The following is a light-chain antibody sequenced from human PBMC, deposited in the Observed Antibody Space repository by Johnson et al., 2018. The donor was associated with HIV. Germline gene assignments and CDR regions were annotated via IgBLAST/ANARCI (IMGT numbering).Light chain of an antibody. J-gene: IGLJ1*01. CDR3: GTWDSRLGNYV. Sequence: QSVLTQPPSVSAAPGQKVTISCSGSSSNIGNNYVSWFQQLPGTAPKLLICENDKRPSGIPDRFSGSKSGTSATLGITGLQTGDEADYYCGTWDSRLGNYVFGTGTKITVL. CDR2: END. V-gene: IGLV1-51*02. CDR1: SSNIGNNY.